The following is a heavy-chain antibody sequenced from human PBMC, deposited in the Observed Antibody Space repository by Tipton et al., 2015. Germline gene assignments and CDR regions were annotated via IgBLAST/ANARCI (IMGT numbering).Heavy chain of an antibody. CDR1: GVSISSYY. D-gene: IGHD3-3*01. V-gene: IGHV4-59*01. CDR3: ARESLNTIFGVVLDYGMDV. Sequence: TLSLTCTVSGVSISSYYWTWIRQPPGKGLQWVGNVFHTGATSYNSSLKSRLTFSIDTSKNQVSLRLSSVTAADTAVYYCARESLNTIFGVVLDYGMDVWGRGTTVTVSS. CDR2: VFHTGAT. J-gene: IGHJ6*02.